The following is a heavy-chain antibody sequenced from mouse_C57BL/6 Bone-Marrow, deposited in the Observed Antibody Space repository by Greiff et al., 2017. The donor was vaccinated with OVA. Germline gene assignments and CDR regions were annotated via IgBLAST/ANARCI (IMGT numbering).Heavy chain of an antibody. V-gene: IGHV5-16*01. CDR3: ARQTAQVYFDY. D-gene: IGHD3-2*02. J-gene: IGHJ2*01. Sequence: EVMLVESEGGLVQPGSSMKLSCTASGFTFSDYYMAWVRQVPEKGLEWVANINYDGSSTYYLDSLKSRFIISRDNAKNILYLQMSSLKSEDTATYYCARQTAQVYFDYWGQGTTLTVSS. CDR1: GFTFSDYY. CDR2: INYDGSST.